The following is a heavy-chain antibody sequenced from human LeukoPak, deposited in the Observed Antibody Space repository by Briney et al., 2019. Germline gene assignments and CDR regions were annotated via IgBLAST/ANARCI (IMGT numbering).Heavy chain of an antibody. CDR1: GFTFSSYS. Sequence: GGSLRLSCAASGFTFSSYSMNWLRQAPGKGLEWVSSISSSSSYIYYADSVKGRFTISRDNAKNSLYLQMNSLRAEDTAVYYCARDVWNDVGGFDYWGQGTLVTVSS. J-gene: IGHJ4*02. D-gene: IGHD1-1*01. V-gene: IGHV3-21*01. CDR2: ISSSSSYI. CDR3: ARDVWNDVGGFDY.